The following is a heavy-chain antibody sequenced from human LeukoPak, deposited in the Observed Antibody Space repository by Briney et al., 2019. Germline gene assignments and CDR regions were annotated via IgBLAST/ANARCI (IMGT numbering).Heavy chain of an antibody. CDR3: ARGSIAARGDFDS. Sequence: PSETLSLTCAVSGYSISSGYYWGWIRQPPGKGLEWIGSIYHSGSTYYNPSLKSRVTISVDTSKNQFSLKLSSVTAADTAVYYCARGSIAARGDFDSWGQGTLVTVSS. CDR2: IYHSGST. CDR1: GYSISSGYY. D-gene: IGHD6-6*01. J-gene: IGHJ4*02. V-gene: IGHV4-38-2*01.